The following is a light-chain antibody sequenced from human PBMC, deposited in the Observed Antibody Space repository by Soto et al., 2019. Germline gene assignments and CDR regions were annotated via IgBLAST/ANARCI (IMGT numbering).Light chain of an antibody. Sequence: DIQMTQSPSSLSASVGDRVTITCRASQSISNYLNWYQQKPGKAPKLLISTASSLQTGVPSRFSGSGSGTDFTLTISSLQPEDFATYYCQHSYNSPRTFGQGTKLEI. CDR3: QHSYNSPRT. J-gene: IGKJ2*01. V-gene: IGKV1-39*01. CDR1: QSISNY. CDR2: TAS.